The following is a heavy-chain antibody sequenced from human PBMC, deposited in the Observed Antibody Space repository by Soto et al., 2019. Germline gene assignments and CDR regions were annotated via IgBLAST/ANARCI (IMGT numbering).Heavy chain of an antibody. CDR2: ISYDGSNK. CDR1: GSTFSSYA. D-gene: IGHD2-21*02. V-gene: IGHV3-30-3*01. Sequence: GGSLRLSCAASGSTFSSYAMHWVRQAPGKGLEWVAVISYDGSNKYYADSVKGRFTISRDNSKNTLYLQMNSLRAEDTAVYYCARADCGGDCYWGGHYYYGMDVWGQGTTVTVSS. CDR3: ARADCGGDCYWGGHYYYGMDV. J-gene: IGHJ6*02.